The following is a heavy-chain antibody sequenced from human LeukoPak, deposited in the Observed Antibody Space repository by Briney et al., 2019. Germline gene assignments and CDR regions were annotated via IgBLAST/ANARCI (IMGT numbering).Heavy chain of an antibody. V-gene: IGHV1-69*05. CDR2: IIPIFGTA. Sequence: SVKVSCKASGGTFSSYAISWVRQAPGQGLEWMGRIIPIFGTANYAQRFQGRVTITTDESMSTAYMELSSLRSEDTAVYYCASSVPAAVTFDPWGQGTLVTVSS. J-gene: IGHJ5*02. CDR1: GGTFSSYA. CDR3: ASSVPAAVTFDP. D-gene: IGHD2-2*01.